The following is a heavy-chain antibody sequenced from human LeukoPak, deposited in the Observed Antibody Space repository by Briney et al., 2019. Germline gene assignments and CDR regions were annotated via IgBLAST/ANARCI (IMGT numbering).Heavy chain of an antibody. CDR2: TSGSGGST. D-gene: IGHD2-2*01. J-gene: IGHJ4*02. CDR1: GFTFSSYA. Sequence: GGSLRLSCAASGFTFSSYAMSWVRQAPGKGLEWVSATSGSGGSTYYADSVKGRFTSSRDNSKNTLYLQLNSLRAEETAVYYCAKGGVYCSSTSCYPFDYWGQGALVTVSS. V-gene: IGHV3-23*01. CDR3: AKGGVYCSSTSCYPFDY.